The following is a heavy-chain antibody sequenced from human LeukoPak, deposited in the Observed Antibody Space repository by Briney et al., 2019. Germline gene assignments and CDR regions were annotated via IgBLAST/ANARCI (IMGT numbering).Heavy chain of an antibody. V-gene: IGHV4-34*01. Sequence: SETLSLTCTVSGGSISSYCWSWIRQPPGKGLEWIGEINHSGSTNYNPSLKSRVTISVDTSKNQFSLKLSSVTAADTAVYYCAREMRLAARPDGQAAYYMDVWGKGTTVTVSS. CDR1: GGSISSYC. CDR3: AREMRLAARPDGQAAYYMDV. CDR2: INHSGST. J-gene: IGHJ6*03. D-gene: IGHD6-6*01.